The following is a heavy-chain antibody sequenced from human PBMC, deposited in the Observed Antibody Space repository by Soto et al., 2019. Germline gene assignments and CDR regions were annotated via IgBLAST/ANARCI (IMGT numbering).Heavy chain of an antibody. CDR3: AHYVSTSPAGWFDP. Sequence: QITLKESGPTLVKPTQTLTLTCTFSGLSLSTSGEAVGWIRQPPGKALEWLALIYWDDDKRYNPTLKTRLTTTKDASQNQVVLTLTTMDPVDTAPYYCAHYVSTSPAGWFDPWGQGILVTVSS. CDR2: IYWDDDK. J-gene: IGHJ5*02. D-gene: IGHD3-10*02. V-gene: IGHV2-5*02. CDR1: GLSLSTSGEA.